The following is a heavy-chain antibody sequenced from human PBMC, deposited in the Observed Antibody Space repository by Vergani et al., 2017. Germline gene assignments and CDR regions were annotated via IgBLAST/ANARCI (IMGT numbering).Heavy chain of an antibody. V-gene: IGHV3-53*02. Sequence: EVQLVETGGGLIQPGGSLRLSCAASGFTVSSNYMSWVRQAPGKGLEWVSVIYSGGSTYYADSVKGRFTISRDNSKNTLYLQMNSLRAEDTAVYYCAKDGATVTTLYYYYYGMDVWGQGTTVTVSS. J-gene: IGHJ6*02. CDR1: GFTVSSNY. D-gene: IGHD4-11*01. CDR2: IYSGGST. CDR3: AKDGATVTTLYYYYYGMDV.